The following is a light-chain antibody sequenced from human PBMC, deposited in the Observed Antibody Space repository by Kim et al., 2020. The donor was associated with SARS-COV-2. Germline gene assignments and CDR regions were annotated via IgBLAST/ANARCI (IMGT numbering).Light chain of an antibody. V-gene: IGKV1-39*01. J-gene: IGKJ4*01. CDR3: QQSYSTPLT. CDR1: QSITSY. CDR2: AAS. Sequence: IQLTQSPSSLSASVGDRVTITCRTSQSITSYVNWYQQKPGKAPDLLIYAASSLQSGVPSRFGGSGSGTEFTLTISSLQPEDSATYFCQQSYSTPLTFGGETKVDIK.